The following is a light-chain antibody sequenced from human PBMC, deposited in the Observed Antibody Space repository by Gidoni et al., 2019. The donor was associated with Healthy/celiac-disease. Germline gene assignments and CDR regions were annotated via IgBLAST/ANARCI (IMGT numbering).Light chain of an antibody. CDR2: DVS. Sequence: QSALTQPRSVSGSPGQSVTISCTGTSSDVGGYNYVSWYQQHQGKAPKLMIYDVSKRPSGVPDRFSGSKSGNTASLTISGLQAEDEADYYCCSYAGSYPLFGGGTKLTVL. J-gene: IGLJ3*02. V-gene: IGLV2-11*01. CDR3: CSYAGSYPL. CDR1: SSDVGGYNY.